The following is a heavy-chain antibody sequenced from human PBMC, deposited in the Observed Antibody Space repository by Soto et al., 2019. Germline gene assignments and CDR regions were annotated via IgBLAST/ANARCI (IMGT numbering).Heavy chain of an antibody. D-gene: IGHD2-15*01. CDR2: IYYSGST. Sequence: QVQLQESGPGLVKPSQTLSLTCTVSGGSISSGGYYWSWIRQHPGKGLEWIGYIYYSGSTYSNPSLKSRVTRSVDTSKNQCSLKLSSVTAADTAVYYCARGRYCSGGSCEYDAFDIWGQGRMVTVSS. J-gene: IGHJ3*02. CDR3: ARGRYCSGGSCEYDAFDI. CDR1: GGSISSGGYY. V-gene: IGHV4-31*03.